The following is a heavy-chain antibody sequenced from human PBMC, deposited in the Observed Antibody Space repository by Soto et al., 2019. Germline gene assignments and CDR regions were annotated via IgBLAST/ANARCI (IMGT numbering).Heavy chain of an antibody. CDR3: AREGYCSGGSCYENWFDP. CDR1: GFTFSSYS. D-gene: IGHD2-15*01. CDR2: ISSSSSYI. V-gene: IGHV3-21*01. Sequence: EVQLVESGGGLVKPGGSLRLSCAASGFTFSSYSMNWVRQAPGKGLEWVSSISSSSSYIYYADSVKGRFPISRDNAKNSLYLQMNSLRAEDTAVYYCAREGYCSGGSCYENWFDPWGQGTLVTVSS. J-gene: IGHJ5*02.